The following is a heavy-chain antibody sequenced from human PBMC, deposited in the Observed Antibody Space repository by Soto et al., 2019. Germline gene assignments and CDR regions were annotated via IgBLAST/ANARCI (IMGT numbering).Heavy chain of an antibody. D-gene: IGHD5-18*01. CDR3: ARVVETAMGYYYGMDV. V-gene: IGHV4-31*11. CDR2: IYYSGST. CDR1: GGSISSGGYY. J-gene: IGHJ6*02. Sequence: SETLSLTCAVSGGSISSGGYYWSWIRQHPGKGLEWIGYIYYSGSTYYNPSLKSRVTISVDTSKNQFSLKLSSVTAADTAVYYCARVVETAMGYYYGMDVWGQGTTVTV.